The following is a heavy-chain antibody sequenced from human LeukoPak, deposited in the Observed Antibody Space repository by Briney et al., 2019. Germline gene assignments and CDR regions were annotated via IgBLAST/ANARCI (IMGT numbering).Heavy chain of an antibody. CDR1: GYTFTGYY. J-gene: IGHJ4*02. Sequence: ASVKVSCKASGYTFTGYYMHWVRQAPGQGLEWMGIINPSGGSTSYAQKFQGRVTMTRDMSTSTVYMELSSLRSEDTAVYYCARDRGYGSGSYYIFENDYWGQGTLVTVSS. CDR3: ARDRGYGSGSYYIFENDY. CDR2: INPSGGST. D-gene: IGHD3-10*01. V-gene: IGHV1-46*01.